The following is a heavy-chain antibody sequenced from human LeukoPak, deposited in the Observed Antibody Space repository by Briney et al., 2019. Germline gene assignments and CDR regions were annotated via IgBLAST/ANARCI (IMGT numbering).Heavy chain of an antibody. V-gene: IGHV1-2*04. CDR3: ARGSYTGIAVAGPLYNWFDP. CDR1: GYTFTGYY. J-gene: IGHJ5*02. Sequence: VASVKVSCKASGYTFTGYYMHWVRQAPGQGLEWMGWINPNSGGTNYAQKFQGWVTMTRDTSISTAYMELSRLRSDDTAVYYCARGSYTGIAVAGPLYNWFDPWGQGTLVTVSS. D-gene: IGHD6-19*01. CDR2: INPNSGGT.